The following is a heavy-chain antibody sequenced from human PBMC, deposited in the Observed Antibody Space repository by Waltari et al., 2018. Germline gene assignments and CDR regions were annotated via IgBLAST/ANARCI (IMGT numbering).Heavy chain of an antibody. D-gene: IGHD1-26*01. CDR3: ARDGVGAGHDLDY. CDR1: GSTFSGSW. CDR2: IKSDGSST. V-gene: IGHV3-74*01. J-gene: IGHJ4*02. Sequence: EVQLVESGGGLVQPGGSLRLSGAASGSTFSGSWIHWVRQAPGKGLVWVSRIKSDGSSTRYADSVKGRFTISRDNAKNTLYLQMTSLRAEDTAVYYCARDGVGAGHDLDYWGQGTLVTVSS.